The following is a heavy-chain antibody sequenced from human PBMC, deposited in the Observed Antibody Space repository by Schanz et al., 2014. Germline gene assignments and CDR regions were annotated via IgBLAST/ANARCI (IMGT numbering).Heavy chain of an antibody. Sequence: QVQLVQSGAEVKKPGSSMKVSCKASGGTFNSYTINWVRQAPGQGLEWMGRINPNSGTTNYAQKFQGWVTMTRDTSISTAYMELRSLRSDDTAVYYCASSGAGYSSSWDFDYWGQGTLVTVSS. V-gene: IGHV1-2*04. CDR3: ASSGAGYSSSWDFDY. J-gene: IGHJ4*02. D-gene: IGHD6-13*01. CDR2: INPNSGTT. CDR1: GGTFNSYT.